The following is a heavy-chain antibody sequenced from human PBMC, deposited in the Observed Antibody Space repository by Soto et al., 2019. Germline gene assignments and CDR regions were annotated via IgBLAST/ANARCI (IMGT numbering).Heavy chain of an antibody. CDR3: AKVWGYSSGWYHAFDI. V-gene: IGHV3-30*18. J-gene: IGHJ3*02. Sequence: QVQLVESGGGVVQPGRSLRLSCAASGFTFSSYGMHWVRQAPGKGLEWVAVISYDGSNKYYADSVKGRFTISRDNSKNTLYLHMNSLRAEDTAVYYCAKVWGYSSGWYHAFDIWGQGTMVTVSS. CDR1: GFTFSSYG. D-gene: IGHD6-19*01. CDR2: ISYDGSNK.